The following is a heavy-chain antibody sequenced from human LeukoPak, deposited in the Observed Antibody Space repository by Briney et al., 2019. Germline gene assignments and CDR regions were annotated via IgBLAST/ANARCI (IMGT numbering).Heavy chain of an antibody. V-gene: IGHV1-2*02. Sequence: ASVKVSCKASGYTFTGYYMHWVRQAPGQGLEWMGWINPNSGGTNYAQKFQGRVTMTRDTSISTAYMELSRLRSDDTAVYYCARLCRYCSYAFDIWGQGTMVTVSP. CDR2: INPNSGGT. CDR1: GYTFTGYY. CDR3: ARLCRYCSYAFDI. J-gene: IGHJ3*02. D-gene: IGHD2-15*01.